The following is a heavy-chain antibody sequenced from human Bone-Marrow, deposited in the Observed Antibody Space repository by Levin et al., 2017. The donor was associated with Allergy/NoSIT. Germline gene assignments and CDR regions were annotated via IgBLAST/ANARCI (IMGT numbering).Heavy chain of an antibody. Sequence: GGSLRLSCVASGFTFSGCAMSWVRQAPGKGLEWVASISGSGTSTYFADSVKGRFTISRYNSRNTLYLQLKGLRAEGTAVYYWGKNGTYSRSCIDCWGQGTLVTVSS. D-gene: IGHD6-13*01. J-gene: IGHJ4*02. V-gene: IGHV3-23*01. CDR2: ISGSGTST. CDR3: GKNGTYSRSCIDC. CDR1: GFTFSGCA.